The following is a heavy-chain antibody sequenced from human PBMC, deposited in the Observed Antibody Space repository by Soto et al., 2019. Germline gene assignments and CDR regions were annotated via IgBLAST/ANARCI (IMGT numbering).Heavy chain of an antibody. CDR3: ARLASDSARPGDWFDP. D-gene: IGHD1-26*01. Sequence: GESLKISCKGSGYIFTSYWIAWVCQIPGRGLEWMGIIYPSDSDTRYSPSFQGPVTISADKSISTAYLQWNSLKASDTAIYYCARLASDSARPGDWFDPWGQGTLVSVSS. CDR1: GYIFTSYW. J-gene: IGHJ5*02. V-gene: IGHV5-51*01. CDR2: IYPSDSDT.